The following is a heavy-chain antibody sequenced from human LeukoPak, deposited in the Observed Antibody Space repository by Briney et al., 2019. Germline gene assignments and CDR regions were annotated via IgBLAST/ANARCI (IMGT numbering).Heavy chain of an antibody. CDR1: GGSISSSSYY. V-gene: IGHV4-39*01. J-gene: IGHJ4*02. D-gene: IGHD1-26*01. CDR2: IYYSGST. CDR3: AGGAWELPRAWDY. Sequence: SETLSLTCTVSGGSISSSSYYWGWIRQPPGKGLEWIGSIYYSGSTYYNPSLKSRVTISVDTSKNQFSLKLSSVTAADTAVYYCAGGAWELPRAWDYWGQGTLVTVSS.